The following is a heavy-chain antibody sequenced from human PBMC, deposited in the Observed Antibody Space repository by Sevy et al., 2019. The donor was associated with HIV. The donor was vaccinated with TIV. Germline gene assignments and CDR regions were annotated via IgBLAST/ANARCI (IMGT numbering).Heavy chain of an antibody. V-gene: IGHV4-59*08. Sequence: SETLSLTCAVSGGSISSYYWSWIRQPPGKGLEFIGRIHYSGNTNYNPSLSSRVSMSVDRSKNQFSLKLYSLTAADTAVYYSARHQSQGDYPLDLWGQRTLVTVSS. CDR1: GGSISSYY. J-gene: IGHJ4*02. CDR2: IHYSGNT. D-gene: IGHD4-17*01. CDR3: ARHQSQGDYPLDL.